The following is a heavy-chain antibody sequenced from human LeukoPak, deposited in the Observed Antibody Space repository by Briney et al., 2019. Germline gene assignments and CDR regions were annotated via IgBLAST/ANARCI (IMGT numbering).Heavy chain of an antibody. CDR1: GYTLTGYY. CDR2: INPNSGGT. CDR3: ARSIAAAGHFDY. Sequence: ASVKVSCEASGYTLTGYYMHWVRQAPGQGLEWMGWINPNSGGTNYAQKFQGRVTMTRDTSISTAYMELSRLRSDDTAVYYCARSIAAAGHFDYWGQGTLVTVSS. D-gene: IGHD6-13*01. V-gene: IGHV1-2*02. J-gene: IGHJ4*02.